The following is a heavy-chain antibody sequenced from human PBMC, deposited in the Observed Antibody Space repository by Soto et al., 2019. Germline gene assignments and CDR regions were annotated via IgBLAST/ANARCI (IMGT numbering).Heavy chain of an antibody. CDR2: IYHSGST. D-gene: IGHD1-7*01. Sequence: SETLSLTSAVSGGSISSGGYSWSWIRQPPGKGLEWIGYIYHSGSTYCIPPLQSRVTVSVDRSKDQFSLKLGSVTAAETSVYYCARGPNNWNYRGGRPFEYWGQGTLVTVSS. J-gene: IGHJ4*02. CDR1: GGSISSGGYS. CDR3: ARGPNNWNYRGGRPFEY. V-gene: IGHV4-30-2*01.